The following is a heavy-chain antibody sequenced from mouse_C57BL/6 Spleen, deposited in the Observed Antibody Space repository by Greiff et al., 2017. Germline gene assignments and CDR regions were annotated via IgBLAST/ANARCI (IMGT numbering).Heavy chain of an antibody. Sequence: EVQVVESGGGLVKPGGSLKLSCAASGFTFSSYTMSWVRQTPEKRLEWVATISGGGGNTYYPDSVKGRFTISRDNAKNTLYLQMSSLRSEDTALYYCARPQLGEYFDDWGQGTTLTVSS. D-gene: IGHD4-1*02. CDR1: GFTFSSYT. CDR3: ARPQLGEYFDD. J-gene: IGHJ2*01. V-gene: IGHV5-9*01. CDR2: ISGGGGNT.